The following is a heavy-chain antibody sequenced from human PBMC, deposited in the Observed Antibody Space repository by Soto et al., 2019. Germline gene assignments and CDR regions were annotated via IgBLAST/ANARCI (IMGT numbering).Heavy chain of an antibody. CDR2: IIPIFGTA. CDR3: ARDLEYYDILTGPNGRYNAFDI. V-gene: IGHV1-69*13. D-gene: IGHD3-9*01. Sequence: SVKVSCKASGGTFSSYAISWVRQAPGQGLEWMGRIIPIFGTANYAQKFQGRVTITADESTSTAYMELSSLRSEDTAVYYCARDLEYYDILTGPNGRYNAFDIWGQGTMVTVSS. J-gene: IGHJ3*02. CDR1: GGTFSSYA.